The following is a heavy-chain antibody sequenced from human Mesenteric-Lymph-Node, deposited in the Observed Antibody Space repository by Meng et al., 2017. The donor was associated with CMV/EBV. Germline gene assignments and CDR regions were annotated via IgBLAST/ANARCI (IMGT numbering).Heavy chain of an antibody. CDR1: GYTFTGYY. V-gene: IGHV1-2*02. D-gene: IGHD3-3*01. CDR3: ARVGAYYDFWRGYGYFDY. J-gene: IGHJ4*02. Sequence: ASVKVSCKASGYTFTGYYMHWVRQAPGQGLEWMGWINPNSGGTNYAQKFQGRVTMTRDTSISTAYMELSRLRSDDTAVYYCARVGAYYDFWRGYGYFDYWGQGTLVTVSS. CDR2: INPNSGGT.